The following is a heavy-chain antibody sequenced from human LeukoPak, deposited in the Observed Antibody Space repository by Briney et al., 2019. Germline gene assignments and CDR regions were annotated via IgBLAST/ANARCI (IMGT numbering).Heavy chain of an antibody. J-gene: IGHJ3*02. CDR2: IIPIFGTA. CDR1: GGTFSSYA. D-gene: IGHD6-13*01. CDR3: ARGPSSSWYAADAFDI. V-gene: IGHV1-69*13. Sequence: SVKVSCKASGGTFSSYAISWVRQAPGQGLEWMGGIIPIFGTANYAQKFQGRVTITADESTSTAYMELNSLRAEDTAVYYCARGPSSSWYAADAFDIWGQGTMVTVSS.